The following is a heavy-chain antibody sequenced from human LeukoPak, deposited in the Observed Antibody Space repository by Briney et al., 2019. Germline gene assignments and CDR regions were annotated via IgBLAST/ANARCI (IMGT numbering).Heavy chain of an antibody. J-gene: IGHJ5*02. CDR1: GYTFTTYP. CDR3: ARDPYSSSSWYRGRANNWFDP. V-gene: IGHV7-4-1*02. Sequence: ASVKVSCKASGYTFTTYPMNWVRQAPGQGLEWMGWINTNTGNPTYAQGFTGRFVFSLDTSVSTAYLQISSLKAEDTAVYYCARDPYSSSSWYRGRANNWFDPWGQGTLVTVSS. CDR2: INTNTGNP. D-gene: IGHD6-13*01.